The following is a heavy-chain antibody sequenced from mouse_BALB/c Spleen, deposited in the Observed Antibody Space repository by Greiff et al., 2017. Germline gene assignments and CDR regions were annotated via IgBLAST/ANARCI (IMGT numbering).Heavy chain of an antibody. CDR2: ISSGGSYT. CDR3: TRDYGSD. CDR1: GFTFSSYT. V-gene: IGHV5-6-4*01. D-gene: IGHD1-1*01. J-gene: IGHJ3*01. Sequence: DVKLVESGGGLVKPGGSLKLSCAASGFTFSSYTMSWVRQTPEKRLEWVATISSGGSYTYYPDSVKGRFTISRDNAKNTLYLQMSSLKSEDTAMYYCTRDYGSDWGQGTLVTVSA.